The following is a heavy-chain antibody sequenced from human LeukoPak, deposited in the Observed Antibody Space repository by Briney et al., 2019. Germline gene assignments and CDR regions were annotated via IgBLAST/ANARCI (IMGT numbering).Heavy chain of an antibody. CDR1: GYTFTGFY. J-gene: IGHJ1*01. D-gene: IGHD5-12*01. V-gene: IGHV1-2*02. CDR2: INPNSGGT. Sequence: GASVKVSCKASGYTFTGFYLHWVRQAPGQGLEWVGWINPNSGGTNSAQTFQGRVTMTRDTSISTAYMELSRLRSDDTAIYYCARGLRWLRFKIRTEYFQHWGQGTLVTVSS. CDR3: ARGLRWLRFKIRTEYFQH.